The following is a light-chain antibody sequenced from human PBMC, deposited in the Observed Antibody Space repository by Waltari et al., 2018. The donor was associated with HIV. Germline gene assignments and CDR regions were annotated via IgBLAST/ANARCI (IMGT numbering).Light chain of an antibody. CDR1: NIGGKS. Sequence: SYVLTQPPSVSVAPGAAATISCGAWNIGGKSVHWYKQQPGQAPVLVTRYNSDRPSGIPDPISGSHSGHPATLTNTSVEAGDEGTYYCPVWDSSNEHVVVGGGTELTVL. J-gene: IGLJ3*02. V-gene: IGLV3-21*04. CDR2: YNS. CDR3: PVWDSSNEHVV.